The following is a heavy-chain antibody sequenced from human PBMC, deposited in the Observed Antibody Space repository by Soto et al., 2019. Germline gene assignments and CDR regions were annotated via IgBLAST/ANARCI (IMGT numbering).Heavy chain of an antibody. J-gene: IGHJ4*02. V-gene: IGHV1-3*01. CDR2: INVGTGDT. Sequence: QVHLVQSGAEVKKPGSSVKISCKASGYSDTTYAIHWVRHAPGQRLEWLGWINVGTGDTKSSEIFQGRVTITRDTSAKTAYMELSSLMSGDTAIYYCARGAYDFWSGYQHFASWGQGSQVTVSS. CDR3: ARGAYDFWSGYQHFAS. D-gene: IGHD3-3*01. CDR1: GYSDTTYA.